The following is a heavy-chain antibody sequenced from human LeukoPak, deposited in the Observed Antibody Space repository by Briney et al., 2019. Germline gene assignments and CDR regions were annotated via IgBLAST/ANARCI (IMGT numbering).Heavy chain of an antibody. Sequence: SETLSLTCTVPGDSISSYFWTWIRQPPGKGLEWIGFIYHSGTSSYNPSLKSRLTMSVDTSKNQVSLKLNSVTAADTAIYYCARGSYGWFDPWGQGTLVTVSS. V-gene: IGHV4-59*01. J-gene: IGHJ5*02. D-gene: IGHD1-26*01. CDR3: ARGSYGWFDP. CDR2: IYHSGTS. CDR1: GDSISSYF.